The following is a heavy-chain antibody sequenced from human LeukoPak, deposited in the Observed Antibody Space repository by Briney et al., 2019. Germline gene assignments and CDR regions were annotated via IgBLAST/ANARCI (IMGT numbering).Heavy chain of an antibody. J-gene: IGHJ4*02. V-gene: IGHV3-23*01. CDR2: ISGSGGST. Sequence: GGSLRLSCAASGFTFSSFAMSWVRQAPGKGLEWVSGISGSGGSTYSADSVKGRFTISRDNSKNTLYLQMNSLRAEDTAIYYFAKDLRPSRPAARSYFDYWGQGTLVTVSS. CDR3: AKDLRPSRPAARSYFDY. CDR1: GFTFSSFA. D-gene: IGHD6-6*01.